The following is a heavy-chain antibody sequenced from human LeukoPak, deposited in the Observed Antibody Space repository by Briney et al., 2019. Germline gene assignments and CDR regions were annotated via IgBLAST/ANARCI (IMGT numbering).Heavy chain of an antibody. V-gene: IGHV1-8*01. J-gene: IGHJ3*02. Sequence: ASVKVSCKASGYTFTSYDINWVRQATGQGLEWMGWMNPNSGNTGYAQKFQGRVTMTRNTSISTAYMELSSLRSEDTGVYYWGEGRIGPYAFDIWGQGTMVTVSS. CDR1: GYTFTSYD. CDR3: GEGRIGPYAFDI. D-gene: IGHD3-16*01. CDR2: MNPNSGNT.